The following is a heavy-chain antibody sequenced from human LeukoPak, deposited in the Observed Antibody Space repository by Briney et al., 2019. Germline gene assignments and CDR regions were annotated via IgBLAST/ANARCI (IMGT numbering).Heavy chain of an antibody. CDR3: ARDWNRYAY. CDR1: GYSISSGYF. J-gene: IGHJ4*02. Sequence: SETLSLTCTVSGYSISSGYFWGWIRQPPGKGLEWIGSFSCSGSTYYNPSLRSRVTISVDTSKSQFSLYMDSVTAADTAVYYCARDWNRYAYWGQGTLVTVSS. D-gene: IGHD1-1*01. V-gene: IGHV4-38-2*02. CDR2: FSCSGST.